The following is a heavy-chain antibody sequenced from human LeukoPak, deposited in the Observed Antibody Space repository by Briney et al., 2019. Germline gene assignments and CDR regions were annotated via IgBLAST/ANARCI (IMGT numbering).Heavy chain of an antibody. CDR1: GGSISSSNW. CDR2: IYHSGST. D-gene: IGHD1-7*01. J-gene: IGHJ2*01. V-gene: IGHV4-4*02. Sequence: SETLSLTCAVSGGSISSSNWWSWVRQPPGKGLEWIGEIYHSGSTNYNPSLKSRVTISVDTSKNQFSLKLSSVTAADTAVYYCARGNWNYVPWYFDLWGRGTLVTVSS. CDR3: ARGNWNYVPWYFDL.